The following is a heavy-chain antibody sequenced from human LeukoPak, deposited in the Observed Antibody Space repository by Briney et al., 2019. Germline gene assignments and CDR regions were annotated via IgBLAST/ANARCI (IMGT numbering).Heavy chain of an antibody. V-gene: IGHV4-34*01. Sequence: SETLSRTCAVYGGSFSGYCWSWIRQPPGKGLEWIGEINHSGSTNYNPSLKSRVTISVDTSKNQFSLKLSSVTAADTAVYYCARVVVVPAAILGWFDPWGQGTLVTVSS. CDR3: ARVVVVPAAILGWFDP. CDR1: GGSFSGYC. D-gene: IGHD2-2*02. CDR2: INHSGST. J-gene: IGHJ5*02.